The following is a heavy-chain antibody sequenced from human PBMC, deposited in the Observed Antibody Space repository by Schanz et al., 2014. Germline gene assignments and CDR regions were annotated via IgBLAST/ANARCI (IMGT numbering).Heavy chain of an antibody. CDR3: ARDPGGTKTHGL. CDR2: IYSDGST. CDR1: GFTFSNYD. D-gene: IGHD2-15*01. J-gene: IGHJ4*02. Sequence: EVQLVESGGGLVQPGGSLRLSCAASGFTFSNYDMHWVRQAPGKGLECVSIIYSDGSTYYVDSVKGRFIISRDNSKNTVYLQMNSLRAEDTAVYYCARDPGGTKTHGLWGQGTLVTVSS. V-gene: IGHV3-66*01.